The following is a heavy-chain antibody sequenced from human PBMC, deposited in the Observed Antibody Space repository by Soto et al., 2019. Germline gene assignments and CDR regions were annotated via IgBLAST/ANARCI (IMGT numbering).Heavy chain of an antibody. Sequence: QVQLVQSGAEVKKPGSSVKVSCKASGGTFSSYPISWVRQAPGQGLEWMGRIIPIVGIANYAQKFQGRVTITADKSTTTAYMELSSLRSEDTAVYYCASAFIAENAFDIWGQGTMVTVSS. CDR1: GGTFSSYP. CDR2: IIPIVGIA. CDR3: ASAFIAENAFDI. J-gene: IGHJ3*02. V-gene: IGHV1-69*02. D-gene: IGHD6-13*01.